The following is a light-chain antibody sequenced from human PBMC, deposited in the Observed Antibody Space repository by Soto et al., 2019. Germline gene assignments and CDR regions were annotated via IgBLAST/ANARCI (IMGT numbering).Light chain of an antibody. V-gene: IGLV6-57*01. CDR2: EDY. CDR3: QSYDSSHVV. CDR1: SGSIVSNY. Sequence: NFMLTQPHSVSESPGKTVTISCTRSSGSIVSNYVQWYQQRPGSSPTTVIYEDYKRPSGVPDRFSGSIDRSSNSASLTISGLKTEDEADYYCQSYDSSHVVFGGGTKLTVL. J-gene: IGLJ2*01.